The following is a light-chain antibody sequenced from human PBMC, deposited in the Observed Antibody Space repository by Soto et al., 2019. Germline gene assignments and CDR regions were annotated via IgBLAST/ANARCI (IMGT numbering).Light chain of an antibody. CDR2: GAS. V-gene: IGKV3-20*01. CDR3: QQYVSSLYT. J-gene: IGKJ2*01. Sequence: EIVLTQSPGTLSLSPGERATLSCRASQSVSNNYLAWYQQKPGQAPRLLIYGASSRATGIPDRFSGSGSGTDSTLTISRLEPEDFAVYYCQQYVSSLYTFGQGTKLEIK. CDR1: QSVSNNY.